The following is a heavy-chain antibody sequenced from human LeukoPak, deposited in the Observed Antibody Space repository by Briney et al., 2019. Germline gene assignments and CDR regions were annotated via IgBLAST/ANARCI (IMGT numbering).Heavy chain of an antibody. Sequence: PGGSLKLSCAASGITFSNYGMHWVRQAPGKGLEWVTFIRYDGSNTYYADSVKGRFTVSRDNSKNTLYLQMNSLRAEDTAVYYCAKDQGQVYGYSDYWGQGTLVTVSS. CDR2: IRYDGSNT. D-gene: IGHD1-14*01. CDR1: GITFSNYG. J-gene: IGHJ4*02. CDR3: AKDQGQVYGYSDY. V-gene: IGHV3-30*02.